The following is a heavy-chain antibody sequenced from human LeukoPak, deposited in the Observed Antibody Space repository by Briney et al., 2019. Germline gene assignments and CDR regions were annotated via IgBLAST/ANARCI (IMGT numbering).Heavy chain of an antibody. CDR3: ARDYYGSGSQDI. CDR1: GGSISSYF. CDR2: MYYSGST. D-gene: IGHD3-10*01. Sequence: SETLSLTCTVSGGSISSYFWGWIRQPPGKGLEWIGYMYYSGSTKYNPSLKSRVTISVNTSKNQFSLKMSSVTAADTAIYYCARDYYGSGSQDIWGQGTLVTVSS. V-gene: IGHV4-59*01. J-gene: IGHJ4*02.